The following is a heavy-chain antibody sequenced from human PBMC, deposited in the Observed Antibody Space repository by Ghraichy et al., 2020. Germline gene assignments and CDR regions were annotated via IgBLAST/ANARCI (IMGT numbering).Heavy chain of an antibody. J-gene: IGHJ4*02. CDR1: GFTFSSYA. Sequence: GGSLRLSCAASGFTFSSYAMSWVRQAPGKGLEWVSAISGSGGSTYYADSVKGRFTISRDNSKNTLYLQMNSLRAEDTAVYYCAKWGIRWLRSMGGYFDYWGQGTLVTVSS. V-gene: IGHV3-23*01. D-gene: IGHD5-12*01. CDR3: AKWGIRWLRSMGGYFDY. CDR2: ISGSGGST.